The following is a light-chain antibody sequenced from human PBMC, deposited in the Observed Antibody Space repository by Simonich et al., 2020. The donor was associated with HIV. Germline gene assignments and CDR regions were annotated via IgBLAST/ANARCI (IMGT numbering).Light chain of an antibody. CDR1: QSISSW. Sequence: DIQMTQSPSTLSASVGDRVTISCRASQSISSWLAWYQRKPGKAPKLLIYKASSLESGGPSRFSGSGSGTEFTLTISSLQPDDFATYYCQQYNSYSLTFGGGTKVEIK. J-gene: IGKJ4*01. CDR3: QQYNSYSLT. V-gene: IGKV1-5*03. CDR2: KAS.